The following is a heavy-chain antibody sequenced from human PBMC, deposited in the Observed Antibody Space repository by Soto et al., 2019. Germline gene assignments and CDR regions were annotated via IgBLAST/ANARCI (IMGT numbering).Heavy chain of an antibody. CDR2: VYYTGST. V-gene: IGHV4-59*01. CDR3: ARSVAVPGAHIDY. CDR1: VGSISGSY. Sequence: SETMSLTCSVSVGSISGSYWSWIRQSPGKGLEWLGYVYYTGSTNYSPSLRSRVSISVDTSKNEFSLRLSSVTAADTAVYFCARSVAVPGAHIDYWGRGNQGTVS. D-gene: IGHD6-19*01. J-gene: IGHJ4*02.